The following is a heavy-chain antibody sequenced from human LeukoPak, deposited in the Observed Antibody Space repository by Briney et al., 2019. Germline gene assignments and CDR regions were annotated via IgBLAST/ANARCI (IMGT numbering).Heavy chain of an antibody. CDR1: GFTFSSYW. V-gene: IGHV3-74*01. CDR2: ISTDGSAT. D-gene: IGHD2-21*02. Sequence: GGSLRLSCAASGFTFSSYWMHWVRQAPGKGLVWVSRISTDGSATDYADSVKGRFAISRDNAKNTLYLQMNSLRAEDTAVYYCARDATRGGDNDYWGQGTRVIVSS. J-gene: IGHJ4*02. CDR3: ARDATRGGDNDY.